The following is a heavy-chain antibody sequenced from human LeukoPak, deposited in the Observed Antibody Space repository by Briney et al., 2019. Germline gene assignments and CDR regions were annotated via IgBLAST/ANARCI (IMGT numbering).Heavy chain of an antibody. D-gene: IGHD3-16*01. CDR1: GFTVSSNY. CDR2: IYSGGST. J-gene: IGHJ6*02. Sequence: GGSLRLSCAASGFTVSSNYMSWVRQAPGKGLEWVSVIYSGGSTYYADSVKGRFTISRDNSKNTLYLQMNSLRAEDTAVYYCARDPTARGRRNHYGMDVWGQGTTVTVSS. V-gene: IGHV3-66*01. CDR3: ARDPTARGRRNHYGMDV.